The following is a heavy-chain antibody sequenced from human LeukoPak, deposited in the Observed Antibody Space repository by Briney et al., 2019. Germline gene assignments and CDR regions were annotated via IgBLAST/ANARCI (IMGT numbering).Heavy chain of an antibody. V-gene: IGHV1-2*02. CDR2: INPNSGGT. Sequence: VASVKVSCKASGYTFTSYGISWVRQAPGQGLEWMGWINPNSGGTNYAQKFQGRVTMTGDTSISTAYMELSRLRSDDTAVYYCARDRRRYDILTGYYVGVWFDPWGQGTLVTVSS. CDR3: ARDRRRYDILTGYYVGVWFDP. CDR1: GYTFTSYG. J-gene: IGHJ5*02. D-gene: IGHD3-9*01.